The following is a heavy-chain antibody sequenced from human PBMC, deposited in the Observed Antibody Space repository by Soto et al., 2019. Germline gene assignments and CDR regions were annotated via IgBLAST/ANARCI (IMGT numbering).Heavy chain of an antibody. Sequence: QVQLQQWGAGLLKPSETLSLSCAVYGGSFSDDYWSWIRQPPGKGPEWIGEINHSGRTNNNPSLKGRVCMSVDTSKNQLSLKLSSVTAADTAVYYCARRRTSYYYMDVWGKGTTVTVSS. D-gene: IGHD2-2*01. J-gene: IGHJ6*03. V-gene: IGHV4-34*01. CDR3: ARRRTSYYYMDV. CDR2: INHSGRT. CDR1: GGSFSDDY.